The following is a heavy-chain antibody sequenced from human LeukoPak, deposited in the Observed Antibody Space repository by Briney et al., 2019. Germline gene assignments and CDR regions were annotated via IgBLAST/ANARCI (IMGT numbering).Heavy chain of an antibody. V-gene: IGHV3-74*01. Sequence: GGSLRLSCETAGFTFSSYVMHWVRRTPGKGLVWVSRISHDGFISYADSVKGRFTISRDNSRNTLYLQMNSLRAEDTAVYYCARAGQAGRLFYFDYWGQGTLVTVSS. CDR2: ISHDGFI. CDR1: GFTFSSYV. D-gene: IGHD6-19*01. CDR3: ARAGQAGRLFYFDY. J-gene: IGHJ4*02.